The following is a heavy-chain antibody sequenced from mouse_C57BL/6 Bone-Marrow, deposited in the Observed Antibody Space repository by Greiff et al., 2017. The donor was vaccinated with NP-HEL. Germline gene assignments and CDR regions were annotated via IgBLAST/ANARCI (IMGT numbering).Heavy chain of an antibody. CDR3: AAYYYGSSLYYFDY. CDR1: GFNIKNTY. J-gene: IGHJ2*01. CDR2: IDPANGNT. Sequence: EVQLQQSVAELVRPGASVKLSCTASGFNIKNTYMHWVKQRPEQGLEWIGRIDPANGNTKYAPKFQGKATITADTSSNTSYLQLSSLTSEYTAIYYCAAYYYGSSLYYFDYWGQGTTLTVSS. V-gene: IGHV14-3*01. D-gene: IGHD1-1*01.